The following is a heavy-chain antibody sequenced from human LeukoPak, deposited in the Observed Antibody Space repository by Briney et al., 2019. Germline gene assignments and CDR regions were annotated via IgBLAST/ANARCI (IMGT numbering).Heavy chain of an antibody. CDR3: ARTRYSSPFDY. CDR2: IYYSGST. J-gene: IGHJ4*02. CDR1: GGSISSSSYY. D-gene: IGHD5-18*01. V-gene: IGHV4-39*07. Sequence: SETLSLTCTVSGGSISSSSYYWGWIRQPPGKGLEWIGSIYYSGSTYYNPSLKSRVTISVDTSKNQFSLKLSSVTAADTAVYYCARTRYSSPFDYWGQGTLVTVSS.